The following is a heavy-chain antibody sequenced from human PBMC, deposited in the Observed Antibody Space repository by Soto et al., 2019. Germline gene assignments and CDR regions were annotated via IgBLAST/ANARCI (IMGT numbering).Heavy chain of an antibody. CDR2: IHHSGST. CDR1: SASIISEQR. V-gene: IGHV4-4*02. D-gene: IGHD3-9*01. J-gene: IGHJ4*02. Sequence: QMQLQESGPGLVKPSETLSLTCAVSSASIISEQRWTWVRQPPGKGLEWIGEIHHSGSTNNNPSLRSRVTMSVDKSKNQFSLSLNSVTAADTALYYCARSFGWFAIDHWGQGTLVIVSS. CDR3: ARSFGWFAIDH.